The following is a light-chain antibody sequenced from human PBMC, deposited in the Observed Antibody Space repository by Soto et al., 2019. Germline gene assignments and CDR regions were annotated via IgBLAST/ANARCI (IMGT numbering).Light chain of an antibody. CDR3: AAWDDSLNGVV. Sequence: QSVVIQPPSASGTPGQRVTISCSGSNSNIGSNNVNWYQQLPGTAPKLLIYGDDQRPSGVPDRFSGSKSGTSASLAISGLQSEDESDYYCAAWDDSLNGVVFGGGTKLTVL. J-gene: IGLJ2*01. CDR2: GDD. V-gene: IGLV1-44*01. CDR1: NSNIGSNN.